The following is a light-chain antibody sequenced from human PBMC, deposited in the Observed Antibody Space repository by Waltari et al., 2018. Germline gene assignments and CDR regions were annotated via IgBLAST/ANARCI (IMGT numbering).Light chain of an antibody. CDR3: QQFDNSRYT. J-gene: IGKJ2*01. CDR1: QTSSTTY. CDR2: GAV. V-gene: IGKV3-20*01. Sequence: EIVLTQSPGTLSLSPGERATLSCRTSQTSSTTYLAWYQQKPGQPPRLLIYGAVTRATGIPDRFSGSGSGTDFTLTISRLKPEDFAVYYCQQFDNSRYTFGQVTKVEIK.